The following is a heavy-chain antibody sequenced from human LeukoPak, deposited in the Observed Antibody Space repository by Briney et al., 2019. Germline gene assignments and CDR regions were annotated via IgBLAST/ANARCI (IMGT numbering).Heavy chain of an antibody. CDR3: AKGAGGFSYYNWFDP. J-gene: IGHJ5*02. CDR2: IHYGGST. Sequence: PSETLSLTCTVSGGSISSSSYYWGWIRQPPGKGLEWIGSIHYGGSTYYTASLKSRVTISVNTSKNQFSLKLSSVTAADTAVYYCAKGAGGFSYYNWFDPWGQGTLVTVSS. D-gene: IGHD5-18*01. CDR1: GGSISSSSYY. V-gene: IGHV4-39*01.